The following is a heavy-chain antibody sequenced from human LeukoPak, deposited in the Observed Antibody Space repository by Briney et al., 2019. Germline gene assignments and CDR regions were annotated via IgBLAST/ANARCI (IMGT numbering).Heavy chain of an antibody. CDR1: GFTLSSYE. J-gene: IGHJ2*01. V-gene: IGHV3-48*03. CDR2: SSSSGSAL. Sequence: GGSLRLSCAASGFTLSSYEMNWVRQAPGKGLEWVAHSSSSGSALYFADSVKGRFTISRDNAKNSVYLQMNSLRAEDTAVYYCARAGWFLWYFDLWGRGTLVTVSS. D-gene: IGHD2-15*01. CDR3: ARAGWFLWYFDL.